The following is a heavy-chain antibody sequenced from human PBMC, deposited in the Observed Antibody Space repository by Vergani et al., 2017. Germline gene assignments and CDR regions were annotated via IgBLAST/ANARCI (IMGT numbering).Heavy chain of an antibody. D-gene: IGHD6-6*01. Sequence: EVQLVESGGGLVKPGGSLRLSCAASGFTLSSYSMNWVRQAPGKGLEWVSSISSSSSYIYYADSVKGRFTISRDNAKNSLYLETNSLRAEDTAVYYCARDGALYSSSPVPASDYWGQGTLVTVSS. CDR2: ISSSSSYI. CDR3: ARDGALYSSSPVPASDY. J-gene: IGHJ4*02. CDR1: GFTLSSYS. V-gene: IGHV3-21*01.